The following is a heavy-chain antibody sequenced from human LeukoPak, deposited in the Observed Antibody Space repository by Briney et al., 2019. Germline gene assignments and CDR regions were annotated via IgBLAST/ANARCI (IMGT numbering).Heavy chain of an antibody. CDR2: VYYSGST. V-gene: IGHV4-39*02. Sequence: PSETLSLTCTVSGGSISSSSYYWGWIRQPPGKGLEWIGSVYYSGSTYYNPSLKSRVTMSVDTSKKQFSLKLSSVTAADTAVYYCAREGHYYDSSGSSYYFDYWGQGTLVTVSS. CDR1: GGSISSSSYY. D-gene: IGHD3-22*01. CDR3: AREGHYYDSSGSSYYFDY. J-gene: IGHJ4*02.